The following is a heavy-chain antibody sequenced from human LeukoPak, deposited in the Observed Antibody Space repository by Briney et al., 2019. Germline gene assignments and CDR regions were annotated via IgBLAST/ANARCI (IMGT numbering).Heavy chain of an antibody. Sequence: GGSLRLSCAASRFTFSSYAMTWVRQAPGKGLAWVSLIYSDGVTQYADSVRGRFTISRDNSKNTLYLQMNSLRDEDTAVYLCARDRAEGKTWVEFDPWGQGTLVTVSS. V-gene: IGHV3-66*02. CDR2: IYSDGVT. CDR1: RFTFSSYA. J-gene: IGHJ5*02. CDR3: ARDRAEGKTWVEFDP.